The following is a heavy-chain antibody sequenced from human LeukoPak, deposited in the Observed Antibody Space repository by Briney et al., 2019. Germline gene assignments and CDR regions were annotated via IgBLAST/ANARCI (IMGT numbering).Heavy chain of an antibody. CDR3: ATGLLPKVYDFWTD. CDR2: FDPEDGYT. V-gene: IGHV1-24*01. Sequence: GASVKVSCKVSGYAITELPMHWVRQFPGKGLEWMGGFDPEDGYTMYAQKFQGRISMTEDTSTNTAYLGVGSLRSEDTAVYYCATGLLPKVYDFWTDWGQGTLVTVSS. J-gene: IGHJ4*02. D-gene: IGHD3-3*01. CDR1: GYAITELP.